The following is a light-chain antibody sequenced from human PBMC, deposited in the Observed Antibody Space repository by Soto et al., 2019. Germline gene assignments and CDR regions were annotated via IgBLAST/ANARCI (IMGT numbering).Light chain of an antibody. CDR3: QQYYYAPIT. CDR1: QSVSSDY. Sequence: EIVLTHSPDTLSLSPCERATLSCRASQSVSSDYLVWYQQKPGLPPRLLIYGASRRATDMPGTFSGRGSGTDFTLTISNLKAEDVAVYYCQQYYYAPITFGQGTRLEI. J-gene: IGKJ5*01. CDR2: GAS. V-gene: IGKV3-20*01.